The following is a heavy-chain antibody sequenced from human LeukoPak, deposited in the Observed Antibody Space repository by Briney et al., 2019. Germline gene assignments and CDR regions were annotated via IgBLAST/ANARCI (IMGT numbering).Heavy chain of an antibody. D-gene: IGHD6-13*01. J-gene: IGHJ6*02. Sequence: GGSLRLSCAASGFTFSDYYMSWIRQAPGKGLEWVSYISSSGSTIYYADSVKGRFTISRDNAKNSLYLQMNSLRAEDTAVYYSAREQLSPQIYYYYYGMDVWGQGTTVTVSS. CDR2: ISSSGSTI. CDR1: GFTFSDYY. V-gene: IGHV3-11*01. CDR3: AREQLSPQIYYYYYGMDV.